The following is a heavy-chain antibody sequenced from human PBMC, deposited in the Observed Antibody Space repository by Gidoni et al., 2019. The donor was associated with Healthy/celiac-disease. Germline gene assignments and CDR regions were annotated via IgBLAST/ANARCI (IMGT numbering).Heavy chain of an antibody. CDR3: AKGIRVINWFDP. V-gene: IGHV3-23*01. CDR2: ISGSGGST. J-gene: IGHJ5*02. Sequence: VQLLESGGGLVQPGGSLRLSCAASGFSFSSYAMSWVRQAPGKGLEWVSAISGSGGSTYYADSVKGRFTISRDNSKNTLYLQMNSLRAEDTAVYYCAKGIRVINWFDPWGQGTLVTVSS. CDR1: GFSFSSYA. D-gene: IGHD3-10*01.